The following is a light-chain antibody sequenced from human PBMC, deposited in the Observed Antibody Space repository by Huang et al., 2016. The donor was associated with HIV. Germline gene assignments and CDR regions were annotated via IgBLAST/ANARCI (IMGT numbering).Light chain of an antibody. CDR1: QSVSRN. V-gene: IGKV3-15*01. CDR2: GTS. J-gene: IGKJ2*01. Sequence: EIVMTQSPATLSVSPGERATLSCRASQSVSRNLAWHQQKPGQAPRLLIYGTSTRATGSPARCSGSGSGTEFTLTISSLQSEDFAVYYCQQYNNWPYTFGQGTKLEIK. CDR3: QQYNNWPYT.